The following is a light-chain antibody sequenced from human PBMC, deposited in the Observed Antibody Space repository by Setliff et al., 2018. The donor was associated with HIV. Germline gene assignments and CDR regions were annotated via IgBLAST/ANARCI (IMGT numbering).Light chain of an antibody. CDR1: SSNIGSNT. Sequence: QSVLAQPPSASGTPGQRVTISCSGSSSNIGSNTVNWYQQLPGTAPKLLIYRNNQRPSGVPDRFSGSKSGTSASLAISGLQAEDEADYYCAAWDDSLNGLNYVFATGTRSPS. CDR2: RNN. J-gene: IGLJ1*01. V-gene: IGLV1-44*01. CDR3: AAWDDSLNGLNYV.